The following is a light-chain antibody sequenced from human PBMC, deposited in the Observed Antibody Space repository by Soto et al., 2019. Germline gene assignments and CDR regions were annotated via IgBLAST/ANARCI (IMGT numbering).Light chain of an antibody. J-gene: IGKJ5*01. V-gene: IGKV1-39*01. Sequence: DIQMTQSPSSLSASVGDRVTITCRASQSINNYLNWYQVKPGKALKLLIYAASTLQTGVPSRFSGSGSGTDFTLTISSLQPEDFATYYCQQSYSTPPITFGQGTRLEIK. CDR1: QSINNY. CDR2: AAS. CDR3: QQSYSTPPIT.